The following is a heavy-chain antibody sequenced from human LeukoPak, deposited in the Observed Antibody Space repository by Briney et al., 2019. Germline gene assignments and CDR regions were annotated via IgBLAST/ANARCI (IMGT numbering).Heavy chain of an antibody. CDR1: GFTFSNFG. CDR2: IQFDGSSK. Sequence: GGSLRLSRAASGFTFSNFGMHWVRQAPGKGLEWVAFIQFDGSSKYFADSVKGRFTVSRDNSKNTLYLQMNSLRGEDTAVYYCAKGLVFRENRYFDYWGQGTLVTVSS. V-gene: IGHV3-30*02. CDR3: AKGLVFRENRYFDY. D-gene: IGHD2-8*01. J-gene: IGHJ4*02.